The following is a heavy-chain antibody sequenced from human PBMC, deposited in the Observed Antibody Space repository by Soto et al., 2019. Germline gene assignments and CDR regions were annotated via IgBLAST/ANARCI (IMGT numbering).Heavy chain of an antibody. CDR2: ISWDGGST. Sequence: PGGSLRLSCAASGFTFDDYTMHWVRQAPGKGLEWVSLISWDGGSTYYADSVKGRFTISRDNSKNSLYLQMNSLRTEDTALYYCAKGLKYYDSSGYIYYYYGMDVWGQGTTVTAP. CDR1: GFTFDDYT. D-gene: IGHD3-22*01. J-gene: IGHJ6*02. V-gene: IGHV3-43*01. CDR3: AKGLKYYDSSGYIYYYYGMDV.